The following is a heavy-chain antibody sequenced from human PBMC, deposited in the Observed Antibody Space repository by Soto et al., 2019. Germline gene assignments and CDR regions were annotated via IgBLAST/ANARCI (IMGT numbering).Heavy chain of an antibody. J-gene: IGHJ6*02. CDR3: ARDGVYSSSWNYYYYYGMDV. V-gene: IGHV4-4*07. Sequence: SETLSLTCTVSGGSISSYYWSWIRQPAGKGLEWIGRIYTSGSTNYNPSLKSRVTMSVDTSKNQFSLKLSSVTAADTAVYYCARDGVYSSSWNYYYYYGMDVWGQGTTVTVSS. CDR2: IYTSGST. CDR1: GGSISSYY. D-gene: IGHD6-13*01.